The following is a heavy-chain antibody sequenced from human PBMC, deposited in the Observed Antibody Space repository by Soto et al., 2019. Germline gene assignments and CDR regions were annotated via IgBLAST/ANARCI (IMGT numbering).Heavy chain of an antibody. CDR1: GFTFSSYD. J-gene: IGHJ4*02. CDR2: IGTAGDT. V-gene: IGHV3-13*01. CDR3: ARGSYGGNSMDY. Sequence: LRLSCAASGFTFSSYDMHWVRQATGKGLEWVSAIGTAGDTYYPGSVKGRFTISRENAKNSLYLQMNSLRAGDTAVYYCARGSYGGNSMDYWGQGTLVTVSS. D-gene: IGHD4-17*01.